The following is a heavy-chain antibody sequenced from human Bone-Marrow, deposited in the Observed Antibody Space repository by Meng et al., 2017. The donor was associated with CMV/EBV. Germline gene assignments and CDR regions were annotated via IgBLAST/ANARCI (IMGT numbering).Heavy chain of an antibody. CDR3: ASSLYCSSTSCYPWENYYYYGMDV. CDR2: MNPNSGNT. V-gene: IGHV1-8*02. D-gene: IGHD2-2*01. J-gene: IGHJ6*02. CDR1: GYTFTSYG. Sequence: ASVKVSCKASGYTFTSYGISWVRQATGQGLEWMGWMNPNSGNTGYAQKFQGRVTMTRNTSISTAYMELSSLRSEDTAVYYCASSLYCSSTSCYPWENYYYYGMDVWGQGTTVTVSS.